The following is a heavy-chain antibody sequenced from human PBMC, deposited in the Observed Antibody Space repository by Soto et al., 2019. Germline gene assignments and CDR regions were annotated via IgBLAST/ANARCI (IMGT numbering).Heavy chain of an antibody. D-gene: IGHD2-2*01. CDR1: GYTFTTYG. J-gene: IGHJ4*02. V-gene: IGHV1-18*01. CDR2: ISAYNANT. CDR3: VKVLARGVGVPRFYFDS. Sequence: ASVKVSCKASGYTFTTYGIIWVRQAPGQGLEWMGWISAYNANTNYAQKLQGRVTMTTDTSTSTAYMELRSLRSDDTAVYYCVKVLARGVGVPRFYFDSWGQGALVTVSS.